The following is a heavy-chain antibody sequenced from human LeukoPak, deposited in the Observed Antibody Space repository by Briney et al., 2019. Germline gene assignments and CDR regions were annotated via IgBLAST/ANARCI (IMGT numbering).Heavy chain of an antibody. V-gene: IGHV3-11*03. CDR3: ARSKRGYPYYFEY. CDR1: GFSFSDCY. D-gene: IGHD1-1*01. CDR2: ISSSSGFT. Sequence: GGSLRLSCAASGFSFSDCYMNWIRQAPGKGLEWVSYISSSSGFTNYADSVKGRFTISRDNAKNSLYLQMDSLRAEDTAVYYCARSKRGYPYYFEYWGQGTLVTVSS. J-gene: IGHJ4*02.